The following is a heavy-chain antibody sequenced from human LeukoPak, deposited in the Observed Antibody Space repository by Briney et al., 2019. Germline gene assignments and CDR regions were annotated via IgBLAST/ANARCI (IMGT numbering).Heavy chain of an antibody. V-gene: IGHV3-64*01. Sequence: GSLRLSCAASGFTFYTYCMQWVRQAPGKGLEYVSGIGPDGGTTYYANSVKGRFTISRDNSKYMLYLQMGSLTADDMAVYYCARGAQLTDYWGQGTLVTVSS. D-gene: IGHD6-13*01. CDR3: ARGAQLTDY. CDR1: GFTFYTYC. J-gene: IGHJ4*02. CDR2: IGPDGGTT.